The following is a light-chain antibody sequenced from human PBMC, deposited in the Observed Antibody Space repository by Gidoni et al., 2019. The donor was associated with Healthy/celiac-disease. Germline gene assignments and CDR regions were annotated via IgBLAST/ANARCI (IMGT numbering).Light chain of an antibody. V-gene: IGKV3-11*01. CDR2: DAS. J-gene: IGKJ5*01. CDR3: QHRSNWPSIT. CDR1: QSVSSY. Sequence: EIVLKQSPATLSLSPGERATLSCRASQSVSSYLAWYHQKPGQAPRLLIYDASNRATGIPARFSGSGSWTDFTLTISSLEPEDFAVYYCQHRSNWPSITFGQGTRLEIK.